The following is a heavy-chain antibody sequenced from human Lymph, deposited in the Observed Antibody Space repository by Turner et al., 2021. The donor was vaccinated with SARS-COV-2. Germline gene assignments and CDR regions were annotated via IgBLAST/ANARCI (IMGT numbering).Heavy chain of an antibody. D-gene: IGHD3-16*01. Sequence: QVQLVESGGGVVQPGRSLRLSCAASGFTFSSYAMHWVRQAPGKGLEWVALSSYDGSNKYYADSVKGRFTISRDNSKKTLYLQMNSLRAEDTAVYYCARDFGGGMDVWGQGTTVTVSS. CDR1: GFTFSSYA. CDR3: ARDFGGGMDV. J-gene: IGHJ6*02. V-gene: IGHV3-30-3*01. CDR2: SSYDGSNK.